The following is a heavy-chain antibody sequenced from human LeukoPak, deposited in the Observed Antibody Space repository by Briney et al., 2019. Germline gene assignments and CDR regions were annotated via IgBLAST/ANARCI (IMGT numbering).Heavy chain of an antibody. CDR1: GFTFSRYA. Sequence: GGSLRLSCVASGFTFSRYAMHWVRQAPGKGLEWVAFISYDGSNKYYADSVKGRFTISRDNSKNMLYLQMNSLRAEDTAVYYCARRLLTGYYEFWGQGTLVTVSS. CDR2: ISYDGSNK. CDR3: ARRLLTGYYEF. V-gene: IGHV3-30*14. J-gene: IGHJ4*02. D-gene: IGHD3-9*01.